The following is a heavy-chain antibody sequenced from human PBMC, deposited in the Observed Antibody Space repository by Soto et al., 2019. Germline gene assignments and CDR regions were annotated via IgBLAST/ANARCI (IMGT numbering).Heavy chain of an antibody. CDR2: ITWHSGTI. V-gene: IGHV3-9*01. CDR3: AKEMITFGDFNYYYMDV. Sequence: ESGGGLVQPGRSLRLACAASGFTFDQYTMHWVRQAPGKGLAWVSSITWHSGTIGYADSVKGRFTISRDNAKNSLYLQMNSLRGEDTALYYCAKEMITFGDFNYYYMDVWGNGTTVTVSS. D-gene: IGHD3-16*01. J-gene: IGHJ6*03. CDR1: GFTFDQYT.